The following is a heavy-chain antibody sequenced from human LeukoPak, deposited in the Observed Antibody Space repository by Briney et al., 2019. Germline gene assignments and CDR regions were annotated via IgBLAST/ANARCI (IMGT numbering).Heavy chain of an antibody. V-gene: IGHV4-59*05. CDR3: AIPRGITIFGVVRDAFDI. D-gene: IGHD3-3*01. J-gene: IGHJ3*02. CDR1: GGSISSYY. Sequence: SETLSLTCTVSGGSISSYYWSWIRQPPGKGLEWIGSIYYSGSTYYNPSLKSRVTISVDTSKNQFSLKLSSVTAADTAVYYCAIPRGITIFGVVRDAFDIWGQGTMVTVSS. CDR2: IYYSGST.